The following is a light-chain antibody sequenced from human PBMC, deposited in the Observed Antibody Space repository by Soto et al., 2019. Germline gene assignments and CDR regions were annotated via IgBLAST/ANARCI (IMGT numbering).Light chain of an antibody. CDR2: AAS. V-gene: IGKV1-39*01. CDR3: QQSSTTPRIT. Sequence: DIQVTHTRYSPSASIRESVIITWPESQDIGTYLNWYQHKPGKAPKHLIYAASSLQTGVPSRFTGSGSGTEFTLTIDSLQPEDFAAHYCQQSSTTPRITFGQGTRLEIK. J-gene: IGKJ5*01. CDR1: QDIGTY.